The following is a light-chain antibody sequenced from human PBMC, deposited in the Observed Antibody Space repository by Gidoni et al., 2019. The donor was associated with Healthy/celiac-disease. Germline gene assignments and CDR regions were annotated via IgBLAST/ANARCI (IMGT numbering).Light chain of an antibody. V-gene: IGKV1-39*01. Sequence: DIQMTQSSSSLSASVGDRVTITCRASQSISSYLNRYQQKPGKAPELLIYAASSLQSGVPSRFGGSGSETDFTLTISSLQPEDFATYYCRQSYSTPYTFGQGTKLGIK. CDR2: AAS. CDR1: QSISSY. J-gene: IGKJ2*01. CDR3: RQSYSTPYT.